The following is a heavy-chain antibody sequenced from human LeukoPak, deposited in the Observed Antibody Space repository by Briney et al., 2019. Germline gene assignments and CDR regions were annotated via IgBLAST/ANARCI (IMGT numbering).Heavy chain of an antibody. J-gene: IGHJ4*02. Sequence: SETLSLTCTVSGGSISSGSYYWSWLRQPAGKGLEWIGRIYTSGSTNYNPSLKSRVTISVDTSKNQFSLKLSSVTAADTAVYYCARLRAGYSSGWYDYWGQGTLVTVSS. CDR1: GGSISSGSYY. CDR2: IYTSGST. CDR3: ARLRAGYSSGWYDY. D-gene: IGHD6-19*01. V-gene: IGHV4-61*02.